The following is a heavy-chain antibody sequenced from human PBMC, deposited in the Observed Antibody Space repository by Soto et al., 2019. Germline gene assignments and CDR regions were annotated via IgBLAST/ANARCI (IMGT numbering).Heavy chain of an antibody. Sequence: GGSLRLSCAASGFTFSKCAMAWVRQAPRKGLEWVSTIAFHGDDTHYADSVKGRFTISRDNSKNTLHLQMNDLRAEDTAVYYCVKDESVPCYDSGDSWGPGTLVTVSS. CDR3: VKDESVPCYDSGDS. D-gene: IGHD3-22*01. J-gene: IGHJ5*02. CDR1: GFTFSKCA. V-gene: IGHV3-23*01. CDR2: IAFHGDDT.